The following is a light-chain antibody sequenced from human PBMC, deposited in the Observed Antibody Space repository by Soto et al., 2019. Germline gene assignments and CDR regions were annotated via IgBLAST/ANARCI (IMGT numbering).Light chain of an antibody. V-gene: IGKV3-15*01. CDR1: QSIRTN. Sequence: EIVMTQSPATLSVSPGETVTLSCRASQSIRTNLAWYQHKPGQSPRLLIYGASKRATGFPARFSGSGSGTEFTLTISSLQSEDFAVYYCQQYNNWPRITFGQGTRLEIK. CDR2: GAS. CDR3: QQYNNWPRIT. J-gene: IGKJ5*01.